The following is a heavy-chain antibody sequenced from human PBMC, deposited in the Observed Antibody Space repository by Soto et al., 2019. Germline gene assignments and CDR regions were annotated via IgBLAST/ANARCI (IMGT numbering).Heavy chain of an antibody. CDR2: MNPNSGNT. Sequence: QVQLVQSGAEVTKPGASVKVSCKASGYTFTSYDINWVRQATGQGLEWMGWMNPNSGNTGYAQKFRGRVTMTSNTSISTAYMELSSLRSEDTAVYYCASETTGTTSMDVWGQGTTVTVSS. V-gene: IGHV1-8*01. J-gene: IGHJ6*02. D-gene: IGHD1-1*01. CDR3: ASETTGTTSMDV. CDR1: GYTFTSYD.